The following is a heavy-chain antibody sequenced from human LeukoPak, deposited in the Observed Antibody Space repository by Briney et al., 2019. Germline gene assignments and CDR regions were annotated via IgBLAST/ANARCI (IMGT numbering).Heavy chain of an antibody. J-gene: IGHJ4*02. CDR1: GFTFSDYY. V-gene: IGHV3-23*01. CDR3: AKALHGGNSPFDY. CDR2: ISGDGGST. D-gene: IGHD4-23*01. Sequence: PGGSLRLSCAASGFTFSDYYMSWIRQAPGKGLNWVSGISGDGGSTYYADSVKGRFTISRDNSKDTLYLQMNSLRAEDTAVYYCAKALHGGNSPFDYWGQGTLVTVSS.